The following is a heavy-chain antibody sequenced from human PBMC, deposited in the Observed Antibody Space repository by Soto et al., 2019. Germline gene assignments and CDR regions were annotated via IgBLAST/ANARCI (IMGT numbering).Heavy chain of an antibody. Sequence: GGSLRLSCAASGFTFSSYSMNWVRQAPGKGLEWVSYISSSSSTIYYADSVKGRFTISRDNAKNSLYLQMNSLRDEDTDVYYCARMAAGYSSGWYYFDYWGQGTLVTVSS. CDR1: GFTFSSYS. V-gene: IGHV3-48*02. CDR2: ISSSSSTI. J-gene: IGHJ4*02. D-gene: IGHD6-19*01. CDR3: ARMAAGYSSGWYYFDY.